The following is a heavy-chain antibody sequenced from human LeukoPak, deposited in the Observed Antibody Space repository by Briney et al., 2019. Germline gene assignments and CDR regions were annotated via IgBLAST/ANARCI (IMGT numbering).Heavy chain of an antibody. Sequence: PGGSLRLSCAASGFTFDDYAMHWVRQAPGKGLEWVSGISWNSGSIGYADSVKGRFTISRDNAKNSLYLQMNSLRAEDTALYYCAKGNYYDSSGYSGKFDPWGQGTLVTVSS. CDR3: AKGNYYDSSGYSGKFDP. J-gene: IGHJ5*02. CDR1: GFTFDDYA. CDR2: ISWNSGSI. D-gene: IGHD3-22*01. V-gene: IGHV3-9*01.